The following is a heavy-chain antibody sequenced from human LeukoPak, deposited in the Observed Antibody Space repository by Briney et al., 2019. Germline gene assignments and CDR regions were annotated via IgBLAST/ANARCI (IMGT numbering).Heavy chain of an antibody. CDR1: GFTFDDYA. CDR2: ISWNSGSI. D-gene: IGHD5-24*01. CDR3: AKDGARWLQWTNLDY. V-gene: IGHV3-9*01. J-gene: IGHJ4*02. Sequence: GGSLRLSCAASGFTFDDYAIHWVRQAPGKGLEWVSGISWNSGSIGYADSVKGRFTISRDNAKNSLYLQMNSLRAEDTALYYCAKDGARWLQWTNLDYWGQGTLVTVSS.